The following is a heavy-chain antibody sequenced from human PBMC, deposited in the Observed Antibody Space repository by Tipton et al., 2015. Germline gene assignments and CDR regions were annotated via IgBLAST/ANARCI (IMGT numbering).Heavy chain of an antibody. V-gene: IGHV4-61*01. D-gene: IGHD3-3*01. J-gene: IGHJ6*02. CDR3: ARGDLSYYDFWSGGLDV. Sequence: TLSLTCTVSGASVSRGSYYWSWIRQPPGKGLEWIGYVYYSGSTSYNPSLKSRVTISVDTSKSQFSLNVGSVTPADTAVYYCARGDLSYYDFWSGGLDVWGQGTTVTVSS. CDR1: GASVSRGSYY. CDR2: VYYSGST.